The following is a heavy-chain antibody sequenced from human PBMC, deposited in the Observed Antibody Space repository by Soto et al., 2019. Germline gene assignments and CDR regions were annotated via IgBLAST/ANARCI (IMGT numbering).Heavy chain of an antibody. J-gene: IGHJ4*02. D-gene: IGHD3-3*01. CDR2: ISYDGSNK. V-gene: IGHV3-30*03. Sequence: LSCAASGFTFSSYGMHWVRQAPGKGLEWVAVISYDGSNKYYADSVKGRFTISRDNSKNTLYLQMNSLTSEDTASYYCARAGLRFLVWYHWGQGTPVTVSS. CDR1: GFTFSSYG. CDR3: ARAGLRFLVWYH.